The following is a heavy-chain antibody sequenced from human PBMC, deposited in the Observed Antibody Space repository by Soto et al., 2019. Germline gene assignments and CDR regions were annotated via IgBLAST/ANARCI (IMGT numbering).Heavy chain of an antibody. J-gene: IGHJ4*02. CDR2: IESKIDGGKI. Sequence: EVQLVESGGGLVKPGGSLGLACAASGLTFSNVWMSWVRQAPGKGLEWVGRIESKIDGGKIDYAAPVKGRFTISRDDLKDMLYLQRDSLTSEDTALYYCTTDRQGATGHYNWGQGTLVTVSS. CDR3: TTDRQGATGHYN. CDR1: GLTFSNVW. V-gene: IGHV3-15*04. D-gene: IGHD3-22*01.